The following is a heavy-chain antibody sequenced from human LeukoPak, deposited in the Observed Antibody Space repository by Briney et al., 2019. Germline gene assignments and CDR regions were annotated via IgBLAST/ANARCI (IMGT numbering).Heavy chain of an antibody. Sequence: SETVSSSCTVSGGSISSYYWSWIRQPAGKGLEWIGRIYTSGSTNYNPSLKRRVTMSVDTSMNQFSLKLSSVTAADTAVYYCARDEGVRGERLFDPWGQGILVDVSS. D-gene: IGHD3-10*01. CDR2: IYTSGST. CDR3: ARDEGVRGERLFDP. CDR1: GGSISSYY. J-gene: IGHJ5*02. V-gene: IGHV4-4*07.